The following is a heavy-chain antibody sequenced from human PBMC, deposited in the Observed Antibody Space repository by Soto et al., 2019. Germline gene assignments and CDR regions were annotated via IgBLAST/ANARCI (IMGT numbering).Heavy chain of an antibody. D-gene: IGHD3-10*01. CDR3: ARGRVGSRSYYYGMDV. CDR1: GFSLSTSGVG. J-gene: IGHJ6*02. V-gene: IGHV2-5*02. CDR2: IYWDDDK. Sequence: QITLKESGPTLVKPTQTLTLTCTFSGFSLSTSGVGVGWIRQPPGKALEWLALIYWDDDKRYSPSLKSRLTITKDTSKNHVVLTMTNMDPVDTATYYCARGRVGSRSYYYGMDVWGQGTTVTVSS.